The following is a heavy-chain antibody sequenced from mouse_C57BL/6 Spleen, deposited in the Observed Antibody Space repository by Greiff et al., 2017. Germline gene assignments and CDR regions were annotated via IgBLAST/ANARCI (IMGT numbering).Heavy chain of an antibody. CDR3: ARSGSYGSSYGYFDV. V-gene: IGHV1-9*01. CDR1: GYTFTGYW. CDR2: ILPGSGST. J-gene: IGHJ1*03. D-gene: IGHD1-1*01. Sequence: QVQLQQSGAELMKPGASVKLSCKATGYTFTGYWIEWVKQRPGHGLEWIGEILPGSGSTYYTEKFKGKATLTADTSSNTAYMQLSSLTTEDSAIDDCARSGSYGSSYGYFDVWGTGTTVTVSS.